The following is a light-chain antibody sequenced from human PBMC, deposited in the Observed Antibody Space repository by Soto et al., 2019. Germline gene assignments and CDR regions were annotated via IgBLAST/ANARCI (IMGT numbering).Light chain of an antibody. V-gene: IGKV2-29*01. J-gene: IGKJ5*01. CDR1: QSLLHITGETF. CDR2: EVS. Sequence: DVVMTQTPLSLSVAPGQPASISCKSSQSLLHITGETFLFWYLQKPGQSPQLLIYEVSTRATGIPDRFSGGGSGTEFTLTISSLQSEDFVVYYCQQYNSWPLITFGQGTLLEI. CDR3: QQYNSWPLIT.